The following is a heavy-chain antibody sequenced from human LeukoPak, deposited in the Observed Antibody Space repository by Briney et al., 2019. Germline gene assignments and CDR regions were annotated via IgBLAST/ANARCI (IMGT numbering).Heavy chain of an antibody. V-gene: IGHV3-53*01. CDR1: GFTVSSNY. Sequence: GGSLRLSCAASGFTVSSNYMSWVRQAPGKRLEWVSVIYSGGSTYYADSVKGRFTISRDNSKNTLYLQMNSLRAEDTAVYYCARGSGDYDILTGWIPAHFDYWGQGTLVTVSS. D-gene: IGHD3-9*01. J-gene: IGHJ4*02. CDR3: ARGSGDYDILTGWIPAHFDY. CDR2: IYSGGST.